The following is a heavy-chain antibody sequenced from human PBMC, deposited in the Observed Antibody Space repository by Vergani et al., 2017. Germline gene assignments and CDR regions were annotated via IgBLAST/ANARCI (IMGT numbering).Heavy chain of an antibody. Sequence: QVQLVESGGGLVKPGGSLRLSCEGSGFIFSDYYMSWIRQAPGKGLEWVSYISSSGSTKYYADPVKGRFTMARDNTKKSLYLHMNSLRAEDTAVYYCARGYRSSWPYYYYMDVWGKGTTVTVSS. V-gene: IGHV3-11*01. D-gene: IGHD6-13*01. CDR1: GFIFSDYY. CDR3: ARGYRSSWPYYYYMDV. J-gene: IGHJ6*03. CDR2: ISSSGSTK.